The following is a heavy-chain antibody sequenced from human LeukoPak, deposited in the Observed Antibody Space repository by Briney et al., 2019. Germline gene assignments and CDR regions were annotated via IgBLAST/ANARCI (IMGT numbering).Heavy chain of an antibody. V-gene: IGHV6-1*01. J-gene: IGHJ4*02. D-gene: IGHD5-24*01. CDR3: ARELDGYNSKPLDY. Sequence: SQTLSLTCAISGDSVSTNSVAWNWIRQSPSGGLEWLGRTYYRSKWYNDDAGSVKSRITINPDTSKNQFSLQLKSVTPEDTAVYYCARELDGYNSKPLDYWGQGTLVTVSS. CDR2: TYYRSKWYN. CDR1: GDSVSTNSVA.